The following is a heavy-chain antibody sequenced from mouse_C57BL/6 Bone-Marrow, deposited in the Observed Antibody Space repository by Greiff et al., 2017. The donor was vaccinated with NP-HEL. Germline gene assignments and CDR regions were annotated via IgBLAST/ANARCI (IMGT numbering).Heavy chain of an antibody. V-gene: IGHV10-1*01. J-gene: IGHJ4*01. CDR2: IRSKSNNYAT. CDR3: VGDVDYAMDY. Sequence: GGGLVQPKGSLKLSCAASGFSFNTYAMNWVRQAPGKGLEWVARIRSKSNNYATYYADSVKDRFTISRDDSESMLYLQMNNLKTEDTAMYYCVGDVDYAMDYWGQGTSVTVSS. CDR1: GFSFNTYA.